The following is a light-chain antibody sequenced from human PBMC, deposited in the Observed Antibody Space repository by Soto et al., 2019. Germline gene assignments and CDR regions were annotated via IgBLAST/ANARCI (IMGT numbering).Light chain of an antibody. CDR3: SSYTSSSTLV. V-gene: IGLV2-14*01. Sequence: QSALTQPASVCGSPGQSITISCTGTSSDVGGYNYVSWYQQHPGKAPKLMIYEVSNRPSGVSNRFSGSKSGNTASLTISGLQAEDEADSYCSSYTSSSTLVFGTGTKVTVL. J-gene: IGLJ1*01. CDR1: SSDVGGYNY. CDR2: EVS.